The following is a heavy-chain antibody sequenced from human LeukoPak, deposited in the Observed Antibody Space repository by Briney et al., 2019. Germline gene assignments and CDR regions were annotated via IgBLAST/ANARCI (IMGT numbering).Heavy chain of an antibody. CDR1: GFTFSSYW. J-gene: IGHJ3*02. V-gene: IGHV3-7*03. CDR2: INVDGTAE. D-gene: IGHD1-26*01. CDR3: ARDPYRFAFDI. Sequence: GGSLRLSCAASGFTFSSYWMSWVRQTPGQGLEWVANINVDGTAEYYVDSVKGRFTISRDNAKNSLYLQMNSLRAEDTAVYYCARDPYRFAFDIWGQGTVVLVSS.